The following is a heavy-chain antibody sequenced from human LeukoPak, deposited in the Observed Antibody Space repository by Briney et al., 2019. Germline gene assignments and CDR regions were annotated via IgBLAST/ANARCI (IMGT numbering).Heavy chain of an antibody. J-gene: IGHJ4*02. V-gene: IGHV1-46*01. CDR2: INPSGGST. CDR3: ARDRYSYGYFDY. CDR1: GYTFTSYY. D-gene: IGHD5-18*01. Sequence: ASVKVSCKASGYTFTSYYMHWVRQAPGQGLEWMGIINPSGGSTSYAQKFQGRVTMTRDTSTSTVHMELSSLRSEDTAVYYCARDRYSYGYFDYWGQGTLVTVSS.